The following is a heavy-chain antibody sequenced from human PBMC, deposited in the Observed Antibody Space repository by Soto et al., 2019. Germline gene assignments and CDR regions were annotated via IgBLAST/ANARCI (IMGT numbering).Heavy chain of an antibody. Sequence: QVQLQQWGAGLLKPSETLSLTCFVYGASFSGYYWNWLRQPPGKGLEWIGEINHSGITDYNPSLKSRVTISVDTSKNLFFLNLSSVTAADTAIFYCARGRKGLTSYFDYWGQGALVTVSS. CDR1: GASFSGYY. J-gene: IGHJ4*02. D-gene: IGHD3-16*01. V-gene: IGHV4-34*01. CDR2: INHSGIT. CDR3: ARGRKGLTSYFDY.